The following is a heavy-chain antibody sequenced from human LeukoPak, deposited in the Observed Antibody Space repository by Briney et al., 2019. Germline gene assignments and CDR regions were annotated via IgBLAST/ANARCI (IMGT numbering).Heavy chain of an antibody. V-gene: IGHV3-74*01. CDR3: AREQGALDS. J-gene: IGHJ4*02. CDR2: VSSAGYTT. CDR1: GFTFSDFW. Sequence: GGSLRLSCAASGFTFSDFWMRWVRQAPGKGLVWVSHVSSAGYTTRYADSVKGRFTISRDNAKNTLYLQMNSLRAEDTAVYYCAREQGALDSWGQGTLVTVSS.